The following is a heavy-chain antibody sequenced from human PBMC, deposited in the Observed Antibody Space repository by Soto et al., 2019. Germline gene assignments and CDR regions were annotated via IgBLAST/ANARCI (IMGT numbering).Heavy chain of an antibody. D-gene: IGHD4-17*01. CDR1: GFTFSSYA. J-gene: IGHJ4*02. CDR2: ISYDVSNT. Sequence: QVHLVESGGGVVQPGRSLRLSCAASGFTFSSYAMHWVRQAPGKGLEWVAIISYDVSNTYYADSVKGRFTISRDNSKNTLYLQMNSLRTEDTAVYYCAKDLSTVTRNVFDSWGQGTLVTVSS. CDR3: AKDLSTVTRNVFDS. V-gene: IGHV3-30*18.